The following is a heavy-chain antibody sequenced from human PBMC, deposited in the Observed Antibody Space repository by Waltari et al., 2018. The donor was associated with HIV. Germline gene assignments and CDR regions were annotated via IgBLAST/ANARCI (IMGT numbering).Heavy chain of an antibody. Sequence: EVQLLESGGGLVQPGGSLRLSCAASGFTFRSFAMSWVRQAPGKGLEWVSAISGTGARTYYADSVKGRFTISRDNSKNTLYLQMNSLRADDTALYYCAKDLNGYDRFDYWGQGTLVTVSS. V-gene: IGHV3-23*01. D-gene: IGHD5-12*01. CDR3: AKDLNGYDRFDY. J-gene: IGHJ4*02. CDR1: GFTFRSFA. CDR2: ISGTGART.